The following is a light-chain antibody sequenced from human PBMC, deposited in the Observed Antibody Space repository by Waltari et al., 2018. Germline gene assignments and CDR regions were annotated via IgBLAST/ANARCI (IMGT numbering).Light chain of an antibody. CDR1: QSLLQTNGKTY. Sequence: DVVMTQTPLSLSVTPGQPASISCKSGQSLLQTNGKTYFYWYLQKPGQSPQLLMYEVSSRISGVPDRFSGSGSGTDFTLKISRVEAEDVRIYYCMQSTHIPYTFGQGTKLEIK. V-gene: IGKV2-29*02. CDR3: MQSTHIPYT. J-gene: IGKJ2*01. CDR2: EVS.